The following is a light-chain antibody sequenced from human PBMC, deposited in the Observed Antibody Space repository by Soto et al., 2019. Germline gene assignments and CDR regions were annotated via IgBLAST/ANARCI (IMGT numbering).Light chain of an antibody. V-gene: IGLV1-40*01. J-gene: IGLJ3*02. CDR2: GNS. CDR1: SSNIGAVYD. Sequence: QSVLTQPPSVSGAPGQRVTISCTGSSSNIGAVYDVHWYQQLPGTAPKLLIYGNSNRPSGVPDRFSGSKSGTSASLAITGLQADDEADYYCQSYASSLSGWVFGGGTKLTVL. CDR3: QSYASSLSGWV.